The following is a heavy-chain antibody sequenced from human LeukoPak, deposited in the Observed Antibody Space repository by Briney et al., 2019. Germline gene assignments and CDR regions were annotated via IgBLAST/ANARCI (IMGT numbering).Heavy chain of an antibody. CDR1: GYTFSDDY. Sequence: ASVKVSCKASGYTFSDDYMHWVRQAPGQGLEWLGWINPNTGVTNYAQKFQGRVSMTRDTSISTAYMELSSLRSEDTAVYYCARGPARAPFDYWGQGTLVTVSS. J-gene: IGHJ4*02. V-gene: IGHV1-2*02. CDR2: INPNTGVT. CDR3: ARGPARAPFDY.